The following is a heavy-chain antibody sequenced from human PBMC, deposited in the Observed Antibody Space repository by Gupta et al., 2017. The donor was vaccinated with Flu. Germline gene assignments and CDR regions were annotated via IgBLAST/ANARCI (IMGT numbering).Heavy chain of an antibody. D-gene: IGHD3-10*01. CDR2: IHYRGST. Sequence: QVQLQESGPGLVKPSETLSLTCAVSGGSISSNYWSWIRRPPGKGLEWIGYIHYRGSTKYNPSLKSRVTISVGTSKNQFSLRLSSVTAADTAVYYCARDTDGSGRYFDYWGQGTLVTVSS. V-gene: IGHV4-59*01. CDR3: ARDTDGSGRYFDY. CDR1: GGSISSNY. J-gene: IGHJ4*02.